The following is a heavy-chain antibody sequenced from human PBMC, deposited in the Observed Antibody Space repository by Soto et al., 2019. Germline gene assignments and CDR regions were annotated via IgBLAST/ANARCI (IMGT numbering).Heavy chain of an antibody. Sequence: QVQLVQSGAEEKKPGASVKVSCKASGYTFTSYAMHWVRQAPGQRLEWMGWINAGNGNTKYSQKFQGRVTITGDTAASPANRELSSLRSEDTAVYYCARVSGCDVLDYWGQGALVTVSS. CDR3: ARVSGCDVLDY. CDR2: INAGNGNT. D-gene: IGHD6-19*01. CDR1: GYTFTSYA. V-gene: IGHV1-3*05. J-gene: IGHJ4*02.